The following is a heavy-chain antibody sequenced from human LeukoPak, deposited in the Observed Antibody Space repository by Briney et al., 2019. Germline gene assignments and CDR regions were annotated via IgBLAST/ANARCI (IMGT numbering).Heavy chain of an antibody. CDR2: ISAHNGNT. J-gene: IGHJ4*02. D-gene: IGHD3-10*01. V-gene: IGHV1-18*01. Sequence: ASVKVSCKASGYTFSRYGISWVRQAPGQGLEWMGWISAHNGNTNYAQKFQGRVAMTTDTSTSTAYMELRSLRSDDTAVYYCARGPSYGSGSSPDYWGQGTLVTVSS. CDR1: GYTFSRYG. CDR3: ARGPSYGSGSSPDY.